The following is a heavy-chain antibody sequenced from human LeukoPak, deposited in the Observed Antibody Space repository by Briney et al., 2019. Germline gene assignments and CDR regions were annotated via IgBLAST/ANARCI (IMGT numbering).Heavy chain of an antibody. CDR2: INDSGGNT. J-gene: IGHJ4*02. CDR3: ARDLRTSQWELLGYFDY. V-gene: IGHV3-23*01. Sequence: PGGSLRLSCAASGFTFSSYAMSWVRQAPGKGLEWVSLINDSGGNTYYADSVKGRFTISRDNSKNTLYLQMNSLRAEDTAVYYCARDLRTSQWELLGYFDYWGQGTLVTVSS. CDR1: GFTFSSYA. D-gene: IGHD1-26*01.